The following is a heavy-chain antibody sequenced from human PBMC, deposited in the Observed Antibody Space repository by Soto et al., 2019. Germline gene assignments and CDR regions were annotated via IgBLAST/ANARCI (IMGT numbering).Heavy chain of an antibody. Sequence: GGSLRLSCAGSGFTFGDSYMSWIRQAPGKGLEWLSYISPGSRYPAYADSVKGRFTISRDNAKRSLYLQMMSLTAEDTAVYYCARDLTPTLSYYDSSGPGDYWGQGTLVTVSS. J-gene: IGHJ4*02. CDR3: ARDLTPTLSYYDSSGPGDY. V-gene: IGHV3-11*06. CDR2: ISPGSRYP. D-gene: IGHD3-22*01. CDR1: GFTFGDSY.